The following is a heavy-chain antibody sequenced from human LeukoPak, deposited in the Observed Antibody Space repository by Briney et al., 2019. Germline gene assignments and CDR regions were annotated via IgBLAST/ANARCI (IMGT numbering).Heavy chain of an antibody. CDR3: AKDAAGPEY. V-gene: IGHV3-48*01. CDR2: ISSSSSTI. Sequence: GGSLRLSCAASGFTFSSYSMNWVRQAPGKGLEWVSYISSSSSTIYYADSVKGRFTISRDNAKNTLFLQMNSLRVEDTAIYYCAKDAAGPEYWGQGTRVTVSS. D-gene: IGHD6-13*01. CDR1: GFTFSSYS. J-gene: IGHJ4*02.